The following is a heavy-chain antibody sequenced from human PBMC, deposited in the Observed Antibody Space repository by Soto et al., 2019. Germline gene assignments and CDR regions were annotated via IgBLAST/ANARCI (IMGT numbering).Heavy chain of an antibody. V-gene: IGHV1-69*13. J-gene: IGHJ4*02. CDR1: GGTFSSYA. CDR2: IIPIFGTA. D-gene: IGHD3-10*01. CDR3: AREVGVRPYYYGSGSYFSFDY. Sequence: SVKVSCKASGGTFSSYAISWVRQAPGQGLEWMGGIIPIFGTANYAQKFQGRVTITADESTSTAYMELSSLRSEDTAVYYCAREVGVRPYYYGSGSYFSFDYWGQGTLVTVSS.